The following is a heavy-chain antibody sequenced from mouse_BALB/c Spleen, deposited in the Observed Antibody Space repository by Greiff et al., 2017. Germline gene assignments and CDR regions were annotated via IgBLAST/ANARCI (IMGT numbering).Heavy chain of an antibody. CDR2: ISSGSSTI. Sequence: EVQGVESGGGLVQPGGSRKLSCAASGFTFSSFGMHWVRQAPEKGLEWVAYISSGSSTIYYADTVKGRFTISRDNPKNTLFLQMTSLRSEDTAMYYCARTGSSYDWYFDVWGAGTTVTVSS. V-gene: IGHV5-17*02. J-gene: IGHJ1*01. CDR1: GFTFSSFG. D-gene: IGHD1-1*01. CDR3: ARTGSSYDWYFDV.